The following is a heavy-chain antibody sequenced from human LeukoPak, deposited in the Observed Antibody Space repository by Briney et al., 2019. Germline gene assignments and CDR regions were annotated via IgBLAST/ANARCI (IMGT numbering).Heavy chain of an antibody. CDR3: AYSSSWLNYYYYYMDV. CDR2: ISACNGNT. V-gene: IGHV1-18*01. D-gene: IGHD6-13*01. Sequence: ASVKVSCKASGYTFTSYGISWVRQAPGQGLEWMGWISACNGNTNYAQKLQGRVTMTTDTSTSTAYMELRSLRSDDTAVYYCAYSSSWLNYYYYYMDVWGKGTTVTVSS. J-gene: IGHJ6*03. CDR1: GYTFTSYG.